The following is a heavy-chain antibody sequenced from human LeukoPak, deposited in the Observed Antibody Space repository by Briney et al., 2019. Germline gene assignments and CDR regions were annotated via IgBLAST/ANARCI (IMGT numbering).Heavy chain of an antibody. CDR2: IYYSGST. D-gene: IGHD3-22*01. V-gene: IGHV4-59*01. Sequence: KPSETLSLTCAVYGGSFSGYYWSWIRQPPGKGLEWIGYIYYSGSTNYNPSLKSRVTISVDTSKSQFPLKLSSVTAADTAVYYCARYYYDSSGYYHPFYYYYGMDVWGQGTTVTVSS. CDR3: ARYYYDSSGYYHPFYYYYGMDV. J-gene: IGHJ6*02. CDR1: GGSFSGYY.